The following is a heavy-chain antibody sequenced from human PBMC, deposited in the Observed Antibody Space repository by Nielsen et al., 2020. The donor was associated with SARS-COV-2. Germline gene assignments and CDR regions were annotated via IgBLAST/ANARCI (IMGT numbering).Heavy chain of an antibody. CDR2: ISSSGSTI. J-gene: IGHJ5*02. Sequence: GESLKISCAASGFTFSDYYMSWIRQAPGKGLEWVSYISSSGSTIYYADSVKGRFTISRDNAKNSLYLQMNSLRAEDTAVYYCARADYDFWSASIDPWGQGTLVTVSS. CDR1: GFTFSDYY. V-gene: IGHV3-11*04. D-gene: IGHD3-3*01. CDR3: ARADYDFWSASIDP.